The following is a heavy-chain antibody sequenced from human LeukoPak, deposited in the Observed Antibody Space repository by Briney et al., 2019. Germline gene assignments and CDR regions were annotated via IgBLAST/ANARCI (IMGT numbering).Heavy chain of an antibody. J-gene: IGHJ4*02. D-gene: IGHD3-16*01. Sequence: ASVKLSCKASGYTFTSYDINWVRQATGQGLEWMGWMNPNSGNTGYAQKFQGRVTMTRDTSISTAYMELSSLRYDDTAIYYCARGGKSRGLDYWGQGTLVTVSS. V-gene: IGHV1-8*01. CDR3: ARGGKSRGLDY. CDR1: GYTFTSYD. CDR2: MNPNSGNT.